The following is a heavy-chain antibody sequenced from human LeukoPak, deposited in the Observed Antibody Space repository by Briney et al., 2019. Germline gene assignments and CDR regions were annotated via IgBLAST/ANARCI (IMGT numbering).Heavy chain of an antibody. J-gene: IGHJ4*02. CDR3: ARSKTLAPHFDY. CDR1: GDSISSYY. V-gene: IGHV4-59*01. Sequence: PSETLSLTCTVSGDSISSYYWSWIRQRPGKGLEWIGYIYYSGTTNYNPSLKSRVTMSVDTSRNQFSLKLISVTAADTAVFFCARSKTLAPHFDYWGQGTLVTISS. CDR2: IYYSGTT.